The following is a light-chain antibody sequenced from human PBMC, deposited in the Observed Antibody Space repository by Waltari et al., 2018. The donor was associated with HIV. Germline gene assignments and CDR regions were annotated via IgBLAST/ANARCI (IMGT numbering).Light chain of an antibody. CDR3: QSYDSSLRASV. J-gene: IGLJ2*01. V-gene: IGLV1-44*01. CDR1: TSNIGRNT. CDR2: GKN. Sequence: QSVLTQPPSASGTPEQRVTISCSGSTSNIGRNTVSWFQQFPGTAPKVLIYGKNQRPSGVPDRFSGSKSGTSASLAITGLQAEDEADYYCQSYDSSLRASVFGGGTKLTVL.